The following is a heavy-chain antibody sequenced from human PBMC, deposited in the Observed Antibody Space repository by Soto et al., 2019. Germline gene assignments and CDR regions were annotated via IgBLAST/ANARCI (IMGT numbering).Heavy chain of an antibody. J-gene: IGHJ6*02. CDR1: GFTFSSYA. CDR3: AKGITVAGNYYYGMVV. V-gene: IGHV3-23*01. D-gene: IGHD6-19*01. Sequence: LRLSCAASGFTFSSYAMIWVRQAPGKGLEWVSAISGSGGDTYYADSVKGRFTISRDNSKNTLYLQMNSLRAEDTALYYCAKGITVAGNYYYGMVVWGQGTLVTVSS. CDR2: ISGSGGDT.